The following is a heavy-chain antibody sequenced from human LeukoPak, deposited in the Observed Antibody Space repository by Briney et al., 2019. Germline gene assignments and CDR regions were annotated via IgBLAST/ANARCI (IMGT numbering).Heavy chain of an antibody. CDR3: ARRSSSWYAFDY. CDR2: ISSNGGST. D-gene: IGHD6-13*01. CDR1: GFSFSTYA. J-gene: IGHJ4*02. V-gene: IGHV3-64*01. Sequence: GGSLRLSCVVSGFSFSTYAMQWVRQAPGKGLEYVSTISSNGGSTYYGNSVKGRFTISRDNSKNTLYLQMDSLRPGDMAVYYCARRSSSWYAFDYWGQGTLVTVSS.